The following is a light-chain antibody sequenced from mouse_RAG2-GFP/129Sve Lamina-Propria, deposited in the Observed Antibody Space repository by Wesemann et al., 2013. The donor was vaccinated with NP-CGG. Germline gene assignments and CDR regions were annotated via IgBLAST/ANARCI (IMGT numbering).Light chain of an antibody. Sequence: DIVMTQSHKFMSTSVGDRVSITCKASQDVGTAVAWYQQKPGQSPKLLIYSASNRNTGVPDRFTGSGSGTDFTLTISNMQSEDLADYFCHQYSNYPYTFGGGTKLEIK. CDR2: SAS. V-gene: IGKV6-13*01. J-gene: IGKJ2*01. CDR1: QDVGTA. CDR3: HQYSNYPYT.